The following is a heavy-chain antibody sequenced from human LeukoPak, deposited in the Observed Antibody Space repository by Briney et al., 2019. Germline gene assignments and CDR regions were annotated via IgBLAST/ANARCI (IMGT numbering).Heavy chain of an antibody. V-gene: IGHV4-59*08. D-gene: IGHD3-22*01. CDR2: IHNRGTT. CDR1: GDSSNTYY. J-gene: IGHJ4*02. Sequence: SETLSLTCIVSGDSSNTYYWSWIRQPPGKGLEWIGYIHNRGTTRYNPSLKSRVTTSADTSKNHFSLNLTSVTAADTAVYYCARFTIDDTSGHFDYWGQGNLVTVSS. CDR3: ARFTIDDTSGHFDY.